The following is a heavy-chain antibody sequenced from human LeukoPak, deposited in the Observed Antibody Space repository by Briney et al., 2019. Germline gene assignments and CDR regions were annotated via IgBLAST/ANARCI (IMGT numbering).Heavy chain of an antibody. CDR2: ISGSGRTT. V-gene: IGHV3-23*01. J-gene: IGHJ4*02. D-gene: IGHD3-22*01. CDR3: ANSRARREESSGSIDS. CDR1: EFTFSSFA. Sequence: GGSLRLSCAASEFTFSSFAMGWVRQAPGKGLEWVSAISGSGRTTYYADSVKGRFSISRDNSKNTLYLQMNSLRAEDTAVYYCANSRARREESSGSIDSWGQGTLVTVSS.